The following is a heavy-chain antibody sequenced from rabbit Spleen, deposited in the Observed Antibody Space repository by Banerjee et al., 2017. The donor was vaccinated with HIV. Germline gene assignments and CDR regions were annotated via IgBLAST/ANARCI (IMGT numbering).Heavy chain of an antibody. D-gene: IGHD6-1*01. J-gene: IGHJ4*01. CDR3: VREAGYGGYGDANL. Sequence: QLKESGGGLVQPGGSLKLSCKASGFTLSSYYINWVRQAPGKGLEWIGYIDPVFGITYYASWVNGRFSISRENAQNTLYLQLNSLTAADTATYFCVREAGYGGYGDANLWGPSTWSPS. CDR1: GFTLSSYY. V-gene: IGHV1S7*01. CDR2: IDPVFGIT.